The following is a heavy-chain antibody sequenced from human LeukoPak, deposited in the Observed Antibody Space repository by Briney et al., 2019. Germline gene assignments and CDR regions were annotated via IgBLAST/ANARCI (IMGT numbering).Heavy chain of an antibody. J-gene: IGHJ4*02. D-gene: IGHD6-13*01. V-gene: IGHV4-34*01. CDR1: GGSFSGYY. CDR2: INHSGST. Sequence: SETLSLTCAVYGGSFSGYYWSWIRQPPGKGLEWIGEINHSGSTNYNPSLKSRVTISVDTSKNQFSLKLSSVTAADTAVYYCARSGYSSSWYGYWGQGTLVTVSS. CDR3: ARSGYSSSWYGY.